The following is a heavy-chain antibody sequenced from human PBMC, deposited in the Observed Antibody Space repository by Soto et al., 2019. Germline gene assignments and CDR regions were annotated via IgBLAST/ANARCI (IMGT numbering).Heavy chain of an antibody. V-gene: IGHV3-15*01. Sequence: PGGSLRLSCAASGFTFSNAWMIWVRQAPGKGLEWVGRIKSKTDGGTTDYAAPVKGRFTISRDDSKNTLYLQMNSLRAEDTAVYYCAKDPTSDHCSSTSCYVYYYYGMDVWGQGTTVTVSS. CDR3: AKDPTSDHCSSTSCYVYYYYGMDV. D-gene: IGHD2-2*01. CDR1: GFTFSNAW. J-gene: IGHJ6*02. CDR2: IKSKTDGGTT.